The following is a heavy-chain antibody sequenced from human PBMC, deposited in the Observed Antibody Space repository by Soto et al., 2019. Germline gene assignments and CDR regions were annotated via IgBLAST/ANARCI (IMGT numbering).Heavy chain of an antibody. CDR3: ARGGGVGVAGSAAFDM. CDR2: VNPATGAA. D-gene: IGHD3-3*01. CDR1: GYPVTAYY. Sequence: QLHLVQSGAVVKKPGASVTGSCSASGYPVTAYYMHWVRQAPGRGLEWMGGVNPATGAATYTQTYQGRVTMTRDASPRTVFMELSGLTSEDTAVFYCARGGGVGVAGSAAFDMWCQGTLVTVSS. V-gene: IGHV1-46*01. J-gene: IGHJ3*02.